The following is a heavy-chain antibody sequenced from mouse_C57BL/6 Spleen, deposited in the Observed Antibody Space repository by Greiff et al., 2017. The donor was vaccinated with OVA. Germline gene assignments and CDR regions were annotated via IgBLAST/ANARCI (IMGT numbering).Heavy chain of an antibody. CDR1: GYTFTSYW. V-gene: IGHV1-53*01. CDR3: ARSGVITTVVASFDY. D-gene: IGHD1-1*01. J-gene: IGHJ2*01. CDR2: INPSNGGT. Sequence: VQLQQPGTELVKPGASVKLSCKASGYTFTSYWMHWVKQRPGQGLEWIGNINPSNGGTNYNEKFKSKATLTVDKSSSTAYMQLSSLSSEDSAVYDCARSGVITTVVASFDYWGQGTTLTIAS.